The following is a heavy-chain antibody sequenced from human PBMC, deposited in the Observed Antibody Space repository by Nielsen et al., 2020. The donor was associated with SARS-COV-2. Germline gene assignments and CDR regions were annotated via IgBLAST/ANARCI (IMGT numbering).Heavy chain of an antibody. D-gene: IGHD3-10*01. CDR2: ISHDGSNK. J-gene: IGHJ6*02. V-gene: IGHV3-30-3*01. Sequence: VRQAPGKGLEWVAVISHDGSNKYYADSVKGRFTISRDNSKNTLYLQMNSLRAEDTAVYYCAREEGYYGSGSYRNYYYYYGMDVWGQGTTVTVSS. CDR3: AREEGYYGSGSYRNYYYYYGMDV.